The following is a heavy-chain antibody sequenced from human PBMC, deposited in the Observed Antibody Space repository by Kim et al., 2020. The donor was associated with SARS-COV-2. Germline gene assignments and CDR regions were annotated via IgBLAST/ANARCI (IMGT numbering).Heavy chain of an antibody. J-gene: IGHJ4*02. V-gene: IGHV3-30*18. CDR1: GFTFSSYG. CDR3: AKTPSSSSWTSFDY. CDR2: ISYDGSNK. Sequence: GGSLRLSCAASGFTFSSYGMHWVRQAPGKGLEWVAVISYDGSNKYYADSVKGRFTISRDNSKNTLYLQMNSLRAEDTAVYYCAKTPSSSSWTSFDYWGQG. D-gene: IGHD6-13*01.